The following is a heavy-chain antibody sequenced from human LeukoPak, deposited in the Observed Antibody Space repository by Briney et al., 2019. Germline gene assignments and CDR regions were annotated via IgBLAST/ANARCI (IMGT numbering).Heavy chain of an antibody. CDR1: GFTFSSSA. J-gene: IGHJ4*02. CDR2: VSYDGAKI. Sequence: GGSLRLSCAASGFTFSSSAMNWVRQAPGKGLEWVAVVSYDGAKIYYADPVKGRFAISRDNANSTLYLQMNNLTSDDTALYYCARARGAYLRYWGQGTLVTVSS. D-gene: IGHD3-16*01. V-gene: IGHV3-30*03. CDR3: ARARGAYLRY.